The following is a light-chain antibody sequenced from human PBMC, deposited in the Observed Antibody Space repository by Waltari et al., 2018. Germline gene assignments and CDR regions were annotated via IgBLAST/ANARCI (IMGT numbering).Light chain of an antibody. CDR1: PTVLYNSNNRNY. Sequence: DFVMTQSPASLALSLGERATIHCKTSPTVLYNSNNRNYLTWYQQKPGQPPKLLFYWASTRESGVHDRFSASGSGTDFTLTISRLQPEDVAIYYCQQYYSSPYTFGQGTRLEIK. CDR2: WAS. J-gene: IGKJ2*01. V-gene: IGKV4-1*01. CDR3: QQYYSSPYT.